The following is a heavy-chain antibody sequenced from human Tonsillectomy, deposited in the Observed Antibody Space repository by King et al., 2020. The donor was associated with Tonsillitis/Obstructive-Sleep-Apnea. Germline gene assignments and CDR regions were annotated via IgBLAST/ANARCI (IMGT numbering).Heavy chain of an antibody. V-gene: IGHV3-30*04. J-gene: IGHJ3*02. CDR2: ISYDGSNK. CDR3: ARDRNDHYAFDI. D-gene: IGHD1-1*01. CDR1: GFTFSSYA. Sequence: VQLVESGGGVVQPGRSLRLSCAASGFTFSSYAMHWVRQAPGKGLEWVAVISYDGSNKYYADSVKGRFTISRDNSKNTLYLQMNSLRAEDTAVYYCARDRNDHYAFDIWGQGTMVTVSS.